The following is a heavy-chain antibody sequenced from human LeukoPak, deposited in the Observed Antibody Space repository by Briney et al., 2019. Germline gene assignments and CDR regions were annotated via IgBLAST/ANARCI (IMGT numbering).Heavy chain of an antibody. CDR2: ISSSSDTT. Sequence: GGSLRLSCAASGFTFSTYSMNWVRQAPGKGLEWIAYISSSSDTTYYADSVKGRFTISRDNARKALYLQMNSLRDEDTAVYYCVTDPGRIWGYYGYWGQGTLVTVSS. CDR3: VTDPGRIWGYYGY. J-gene: IGHJ4*02. D-gene: IGHD3-16*01. V-gene: IGHV3-48*02. CDR1: GFTFSTYS.